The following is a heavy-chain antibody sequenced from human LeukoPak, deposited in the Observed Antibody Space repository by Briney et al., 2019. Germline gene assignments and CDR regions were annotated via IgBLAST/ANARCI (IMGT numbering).Heavy chain of an antibody. V-gene: IGHV4-34*01. Sequence: SETLSLTCTVNGGSFSRSSWNWIRQPPGKGLEWIGEVNHRGNTNYNPSLESRVTISLDTSKKQFSLRLSSVTAADTAEYYCHYSGSGSQYYTYYMDVWGNGTTVTISS. CDR1: GGSFSRSS. CDR2: VNHRGNT. J-gene: IGHJ6*03. D-gene: IGHD3-10*01. CDR3: HYSGSGSQYYTYYMDV.